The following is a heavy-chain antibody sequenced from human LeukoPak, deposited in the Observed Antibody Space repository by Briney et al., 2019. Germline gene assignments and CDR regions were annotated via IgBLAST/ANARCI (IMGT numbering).Heavy chain of an antibody. Sequence: PSETLSLTCTVSGGSISSGDYCWSWIRQPPGKGLEWIGYIYYSGSTYYNPSLKSRVTISVDTSKNQFSLKLSSVTAADTAVYYCARERNKRQFDPWGQGTLVTVSS. J-gene: IGHJ5*02. CDR2: IYYSGST. V-gene: IGHV4-30-4*01. CDR1: GGSISSGDYC. CDR3: ARERNKRQFDP.